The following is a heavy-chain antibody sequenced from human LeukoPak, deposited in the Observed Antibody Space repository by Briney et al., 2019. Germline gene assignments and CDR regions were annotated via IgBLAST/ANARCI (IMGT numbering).Heavy chain of an antibody. J-gene: IGHJ6*02. CDR2: IIPILGIA. D-gene: IGHD6-13*01. CDR3: ASSIAAAFPGVGMDV. Sequence: ASVKVSCKASGGTFSSYAISWVRQAPGQGLEWMGRIIPILGIANYAQKFQGRVTITADKSTSTAYMELSSLRSEGTAVYYCASSIAAAFPGVGMDVWGQGTTVTVSS. CDR1: GGTFSSYA. V-gene: IGHV1-69*04.